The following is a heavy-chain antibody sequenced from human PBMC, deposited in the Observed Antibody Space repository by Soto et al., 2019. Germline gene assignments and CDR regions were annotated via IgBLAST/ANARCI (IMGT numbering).Heavy chain of an antibody. CDR1: GGSISSGGYY. CDR3: ARFWRGPAAIYYYYGMDV. CDR2: IYYSGST. J-gene: IGHJ6*02. D-gene: IGHD2-2*01. Sequence: SETLSLTCTVSGGSISSGGYYWSWIRQHPGKGLEWIGYIYYSGSTYYNPSLKSRVTISVDTSKNQFSLKLSSVTAADTAVYYCARFWRGPAAIYYYYGMDVWGQGTTVTVS. V-gene: IGHV4-31*03.